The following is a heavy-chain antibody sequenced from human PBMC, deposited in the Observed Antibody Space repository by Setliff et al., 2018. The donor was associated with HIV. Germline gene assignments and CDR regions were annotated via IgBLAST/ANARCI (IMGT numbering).Heavy chain of an antibody. D-gene: IGHD4-17*01. CDR1: GGSISSSSDY. CDR3: ARVQMAYAAFDV. CDR2: MFSSGTA. Sequence: SETLSLTCSVSGGSISSSSDYWGWIRQPPGKGLEWIGTMFSSGTAYYNPSLKSRVTLSVDTSNNQFSLKLSSVTAADTAVYYCARVQMAYAAFDVWGQGTMVTVSS. V-gene: IGHV4-39*07. J-gene: IGHJ3*01.